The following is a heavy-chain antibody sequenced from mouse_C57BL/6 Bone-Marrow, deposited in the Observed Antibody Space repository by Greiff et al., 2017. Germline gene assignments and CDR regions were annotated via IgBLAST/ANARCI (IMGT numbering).Heavy chain of an antibody. CDR3: ARSGTTVVEGWFAY. Sequence: VQLQQSGPELVKPGASVKIPCKASGYTFTDYNMDWVKQSPGKSLEWIGDINPNNGGTIYNQKFKGKATLTVDKSSSTAYMELRSLTSEDTAVYYCARSGTTVVEGWFAYWGQGTLVTVSA. CDR2: INPNNGGT. CDR1: GYTFTDYN. J-gene: IGHJ3*01. V-gene: IGHV1-18*01. D-gene: IGHD1-1*01.